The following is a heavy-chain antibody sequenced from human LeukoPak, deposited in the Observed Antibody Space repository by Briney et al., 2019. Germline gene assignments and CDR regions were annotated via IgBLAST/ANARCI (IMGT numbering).Heavy chain of an antibody. CDR1: GFTFSSYG. CDR3: ARDRVAVAKYYFDY. Sequence: PGGSLRLSCSASGFTFSSYGMHWVRQAPGKGLEYVSSISSYGGSTFYADSVKGRFTISRDNSKNTLYLQMNSLRAEDTAVYYCARDRVAVAKYYFDYWGQGSLVTVSS. V-gene: IGHV3-64*04. D-gene: IGHD6-19*01. J-gene: IGHJ4*02. CDR2: ISSYGGST.